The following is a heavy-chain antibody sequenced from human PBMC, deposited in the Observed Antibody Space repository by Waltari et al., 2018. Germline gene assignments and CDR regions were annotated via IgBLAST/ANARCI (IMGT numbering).Heavy chain of an antibody. J-gene: IGHJ6*02. D-gene: IGHD4-17*01. CDR3: ASSTVTAVPYYYYGMDV. CDR2: IFHSAST. V-gene: IGHV4-31*03. CDR1: GGSISSGGYY. Sequence: QVQLQESGPGLVKPSQTLSLTCTVSGGSISSGGYYWSWIRQHPGKGLEWIGYIFHSASTSHSPSRKSRLTRSVDRPKNHFSLKLSSVTAADTAVYYCASSTVTAVPYYYYGMDVWGQGTTVTVSS.